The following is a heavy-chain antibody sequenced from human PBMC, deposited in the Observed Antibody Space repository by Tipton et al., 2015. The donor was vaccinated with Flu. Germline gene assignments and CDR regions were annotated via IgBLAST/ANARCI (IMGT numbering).Heavy chain of an antibody. CDR1: GDSIGSDYF. J-gene: IGHJ5*02. CDR3: ARRGFSNYVSVPNNWCDP. Sequence: TLSLTCSVSGDSIGSDYFWGWIRQPPGQGLEWIGNIYHTGTTYYNPSLKRRVTISADRSKNQPSLRLRSVTAADTAVYYCARRGFSNYVSVPNNWCDPWGQGTLVTVTS. V-gene: IGHV4-38-2*01. D-gene: IGHD4-11*01. CDR2: IYHTGTT.